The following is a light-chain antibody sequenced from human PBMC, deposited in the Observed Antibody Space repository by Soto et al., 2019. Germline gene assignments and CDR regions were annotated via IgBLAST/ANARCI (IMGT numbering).Light chain of an antibody. CDR3: QQYRSYWT. CDR2: KAS. J-gene: IGKJ1*01. V-gene: IGKV1-5*03. Sequence: DIQMTQSPSTLSASVGDRVTITCRASQSISSSLVWYQQKPGKAPKVLIYKASSLQSGVPSRFSGSGSGTELTLTISSLQPDEFATYHCQQYRSYWTFGQGTKVEIK. CDR1: QSISSS.